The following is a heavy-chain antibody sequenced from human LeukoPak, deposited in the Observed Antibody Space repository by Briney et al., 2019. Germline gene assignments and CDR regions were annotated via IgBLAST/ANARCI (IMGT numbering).Heavy chain of an antibody. Sequence: SETLSLTCAVYGGSFSGYYWSWIRQPPGKGLEWIGEINHSGSTNYNPSLKSRVTISVDTSKNQFSLKLSSVTAADTAVYYCLNGYYDSRAHHWGQGTLVTVSS. J-gene: IGHJ5*02. CDR2: INHSGST. D-gene: IGHD3-22*01. V-gene: IGHV4-34*01. CDR1: GGSFSGYY. CDR3: LNGYYDSRAHH.